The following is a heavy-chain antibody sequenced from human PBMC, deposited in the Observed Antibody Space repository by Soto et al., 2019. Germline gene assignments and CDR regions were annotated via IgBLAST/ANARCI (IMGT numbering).Heavy chain of an antibody. J-gene: IGHJ6*03. CDR1: GGSFISYI. V-gene: IGHV1-69*02. CDR2: SIPIQGRA. Sequence: QVQLVQSGAEVRKPGSSVKVSCEASGGSFISYIFTWVRQAPGQGLEWMGRSIPIQGRADYALKFQDRVTITADRSTQTVYMGRRSLRPEDTALYYCAKSLVFVDHAYMDVWGKGTTVTVSS. D-gene: IGHD2-21*01. CDR3: AKSLVFVDHAYMDV.